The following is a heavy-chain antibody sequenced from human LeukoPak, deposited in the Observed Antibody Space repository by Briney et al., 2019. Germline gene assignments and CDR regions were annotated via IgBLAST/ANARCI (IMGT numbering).Heavy chain of an antibody. V-gene: IGHV4-59*01. CDR2: ISSSGSA. Sequence: SETLSLTCSVSGDSLGIYKMSWIRQPPGKGLEWIAHISSSGSAIYNPSLMSRVSMSVDTSKNQFSLRLTSVTAADAAVYYCAREWSGFDFWGQGTTVTVSS. J-gene: IGHJ3*01. CDR3: AREWSGFDF. D-gene: IGHD2-15*01. CDR1: GDSLGIYK.